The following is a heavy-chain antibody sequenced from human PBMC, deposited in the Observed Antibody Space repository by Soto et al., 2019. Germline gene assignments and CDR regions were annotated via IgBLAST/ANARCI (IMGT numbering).Heavy chain of an antibody. V-gene: IGHV4-59*11. D-gene: IGHD6-19*01. J-gene: IGHJ4*02. Sequence: QVQLQQWGAGLLKPSDTLSLTCTVSGGSISGHYWIWIRQPPGEGMEWIGYIFYSGSTTYNDNPSLKSRVTISVDTSKNQFSLRLSSVTAADTAVYYCARVGSSGWAPDYWGQGTLVTVSS. CDR3: ARVGSSGWAPDY. CDR1: GGSISGHY. CDR2: IFYSGSTTY.